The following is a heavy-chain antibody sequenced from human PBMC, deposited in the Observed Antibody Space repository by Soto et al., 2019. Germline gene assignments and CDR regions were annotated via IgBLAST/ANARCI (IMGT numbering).Heavy chain of an antibody. Sequence: EAQLLESGGGLVQPGGSLRLSCVVSGFTFSAYAMSWVRQTPGRGLEWVAAISGRGERTYYADSGKGRFTISRDNSKDTLYLQMDSLRVEDTAVYYCAKDAFSGYDSAYWGQGTLVPVSS. V-gene: IGHV3-23*01. D-gene: IGHD5-12*01. CDR2: ISGRGERT. CDR1: GFTFSAYA. J-gene: IGHJ4*02. CDR3: AKDAFSGYDSAY.